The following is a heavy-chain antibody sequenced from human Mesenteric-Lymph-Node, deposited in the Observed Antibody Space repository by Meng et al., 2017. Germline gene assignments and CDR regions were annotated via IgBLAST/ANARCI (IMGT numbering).Heavy chain of an antibody. D-gene: IGHD1-26*01. CDR3: ARGSGLAVAATFDY. J-gene: IGHJ4*02. Sequence: EVQLVESGGGLVKPGGSLRLACAASGFTFSSYSMNWVRQAPGKGLEWVSSISSSGTYIYYADSVKGRFTISRDSAKNSLYLQMNSLRAEDTAVYYCARGSGLAVAATFDYWGQGTLVTVSS. V-gene: IGHV3-21*01. CDR2: ISSSGTYI. CDR1: GFTFSSYS.